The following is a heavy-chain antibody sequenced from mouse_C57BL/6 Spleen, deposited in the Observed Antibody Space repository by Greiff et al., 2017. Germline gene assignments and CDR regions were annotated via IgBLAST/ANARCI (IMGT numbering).Heavy chain of an antibody. D-gene: IGHD1-1*01. CDR2: IYPSDGCT. J-gene: IGHJ3*01. V-gene: IGHV1-85*01. CDR1: GYTFTSYD. CDR3: ADGCSPFAY. Sequence: QVQLQQSGPELVKPGASVKLSCKASGYTFTSYDINWVKQRPGQGLEWLGWIYPSDGCTKYNETFKGKATLTVDTSYSTACMELHSLTSADSAVFFWADGCSPFAYWGQGTLVTVSA.